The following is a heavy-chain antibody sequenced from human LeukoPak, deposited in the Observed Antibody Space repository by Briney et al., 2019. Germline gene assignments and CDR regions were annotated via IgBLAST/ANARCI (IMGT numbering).Heavy chain of an antibody. CDR2: ISAYNGNT. J-gene: IGHJ4*02. V-gene: IGHV1-18*01. CDR3: ARGLEYSGYEEYYFDY. CDR1: GYTFTSYG. Sequence: ASVKVSCKASGYTFTSYGISWVRQAPGQGLEWMRWISAYNGNTNYAQKLQGRVTMTTDTSTSTAYMELRSLRSDDTAVYYCARGLEYSGYEEYYFDYWGQGTLVTVSS. D-gene: IGHD5-12*01.